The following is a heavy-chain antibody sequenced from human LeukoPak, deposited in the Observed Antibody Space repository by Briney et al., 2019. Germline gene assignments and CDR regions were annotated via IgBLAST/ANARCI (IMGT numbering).Heavy chain of an antibody. V-gene: IGHV3-48*03. J-gene: IGHJ4*02. CDR2: ISSSGSTI. CDR1: GFTFSSYE. Sequence: GGSLRLSCAASGFTFSSYEMNWVRQAPGKGPEWVSYISSSGSTIYYADSVKGRFTISRDNSKNTLYLQMNSLRAEDTAVYYCAKGAGYYFDYWGQGTLVTVSS. CDR3: AKGAGYYFDY.